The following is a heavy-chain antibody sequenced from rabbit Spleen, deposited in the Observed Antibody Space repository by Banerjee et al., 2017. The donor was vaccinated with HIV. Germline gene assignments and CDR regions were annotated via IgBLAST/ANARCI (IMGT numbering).Heavy chain of an antibody. V-gene: IGHV1S25*01. Sequence: EESGGGLVKPGGTLTLTCKASGFSLFSYWMCWVRQAPGKGLDLIGCIYTGDGSTDYANWVNGRFTISKTSSTVDLKMTSLTAADTATYFCARFYVTYDYFHLWGQGTLVTVS. CDR2: IYTGDGST. D-gene: IGHD6-1*01. J-gene: IGHJ4*01. CDR1: GFSLFSYW. CDR3: ARFYVTYDYFHL.